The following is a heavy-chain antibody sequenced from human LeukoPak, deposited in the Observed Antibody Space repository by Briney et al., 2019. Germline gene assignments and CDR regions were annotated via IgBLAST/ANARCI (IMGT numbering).Heavy chain of an antibody. D-gene: IGHD2-15*01. Sequence: GGSLRLPCAASGFTFSSYSMNWVRQAPGKGLEWVSSISSSGSHIYYADSVKGRITISRDNAKNSVYLQMNSLRAEDTAVYYCAGDGGSSGNGAYYMDVWGKGTTVTVSS. J-gene: IGHJ6*03. CDR2: ISSSGSHI. CDR3: AGDGGSSGNGAYYMDV. V-gene: IGHV3-21*01. CDR1: GFTFSSYS.